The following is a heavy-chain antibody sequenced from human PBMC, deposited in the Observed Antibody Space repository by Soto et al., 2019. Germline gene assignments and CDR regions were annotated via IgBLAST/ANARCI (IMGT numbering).Heavy chain of an antibody. CDR3: VRGTYCGASCYFAREY. CDR1: GDTSTTYV. D-gene: IGHD2-2*01. CDR2: INPMSRTA. Sequence: EASVKVSCQASGDTSTTYVVSWVRQAPGNGLEWMGGINPMSRTAKYAEKYSGRVTITADEATKTVYLDLTTLRFEDTAVYFCVRGTYCGASCYFAREYWGQGTLVTVSS. V-gene: IGHV1-69*13. J-gene: IGHJ4*02.